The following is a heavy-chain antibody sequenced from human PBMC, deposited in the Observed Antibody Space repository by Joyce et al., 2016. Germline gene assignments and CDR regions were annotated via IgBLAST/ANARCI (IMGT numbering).Heavy chain of an antibody. CDR3: ARLFPDGSGYLLDY. V-gene: IGHV4-39*01. Sequence: QLQLQESGPGLAKPSETLSLTCTISGGSISSGSFFWGWIRQPPGKGLEWIRTIYYTGSSYYNPSLKSRVIISVDTAKTQFSLELTSVTAADTAVYYCARLFPDGSGYLLDYWGQGTLVTVSS. CDR1: GGSISSGSFF. CDR2: IYYTGSS. D-gene: IGHD3-22*01. J-gene: IGHJ4*02.